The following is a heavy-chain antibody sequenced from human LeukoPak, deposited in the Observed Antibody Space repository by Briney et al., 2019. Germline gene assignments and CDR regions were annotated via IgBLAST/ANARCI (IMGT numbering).Heavy chain of an antibody. J-gene: IGHJ5*02. V-gene: IGHV4-34*01. CDR1: GGSFSGYY. CDR2: INHSGST. Sequence: SETLSLTCAVYGGSFSGYYWSWIRQPPGKGLEWIGEINHSGSTNYNSSLKSRVTISVDTSKNQFSLKLSSVTAADTAVYYCARTKVRYCSSTSCYRSGRWFDPWGQGTLVTVSS. CDR3: ARTKVRYCSSTSCYRSGRWFDP. D-gene: IGHD2-2*01.